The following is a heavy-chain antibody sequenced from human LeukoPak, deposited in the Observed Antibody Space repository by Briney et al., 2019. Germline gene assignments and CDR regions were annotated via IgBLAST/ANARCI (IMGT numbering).Heavy chain of an antibody. CDR2: ISSSSSYI. V-gene: IGHV3-21*01. Sequence: GGSLRLSCAASGFTFSSYSMNWVRQAPGKGLEWVSSISSSSSYIYYADSVKSRFTISRDNAKNSLYLQMNSLRAEDTAVYYCARSSRASAATFDYWGQGTLVTVSS. CDR3: ARSSRASAATFDY. J-gene: IGHJ4*02. D-gene: IGHD2-2*01. CDR1: GFTFSSYS.